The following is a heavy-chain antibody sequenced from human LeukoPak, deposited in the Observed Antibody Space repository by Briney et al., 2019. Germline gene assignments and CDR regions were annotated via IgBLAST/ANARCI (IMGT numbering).Heavy chain of an antibody. CDR2: IIPIFGTA. D-gene: IGHD6-19*01. V-gene: IGHV1-69*13. J-gene: IGHJ4*02. CDR3: ARDQIAVAGTGDY. Sequence: ASVKVSCKASGYTFTSYGISWVRQAPGQGLEWMGGIIPIFGTANYAQKFQGRVAITADESTSTAYMELSSLRSEDTAVYYCARDQIAVAGTGDYWGQGTLVTVSS. CDR1: GYTFTSYG.